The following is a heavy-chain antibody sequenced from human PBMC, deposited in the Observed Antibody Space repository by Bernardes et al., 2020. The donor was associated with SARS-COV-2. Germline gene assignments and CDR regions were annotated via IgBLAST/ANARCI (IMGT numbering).Heavy chain of an antibody. CDR1: GYSFTDSY. Sequence: ASVKVSCKASGYSFTDSYMHWVRQAPGQGLEWMGWINPRSGDTDHAQKFQGRVTMTRDTSISTAYMELSRLTSDDTAVYFCARDQDPTVFDYWGQGTLVTVSS. J-gene: IGHJ4*02. D-gene: IGHD1-1*01. V-gene: IGHV1-2*02. CDR3: ARDQDPTVFDY. CDR2: INPRSGDT.